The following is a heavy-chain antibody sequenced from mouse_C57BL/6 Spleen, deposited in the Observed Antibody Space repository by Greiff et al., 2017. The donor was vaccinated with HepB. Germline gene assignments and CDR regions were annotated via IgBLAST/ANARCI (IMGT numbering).Heavy chain of an antibody. D-gene: IGHD1-1*01. J-gene: IGHJ2*01. CDR2: INPSSGYT. CDR3: ARVTTVVAPYYVDY. V-gene: IGHV1-4*01. CDR1: GYTFTSYT. Sequence: VQLQQSGAELARPGASVKMSCKASGYTFTSYTMHWVKQRPGQGLEWIGYINPSSGYTKYNQKFKDKATLTADKSSSTAYMQLSSLTSEDSAVYYCARVTTVVAPYYVDYWGQGTTLTVSS.